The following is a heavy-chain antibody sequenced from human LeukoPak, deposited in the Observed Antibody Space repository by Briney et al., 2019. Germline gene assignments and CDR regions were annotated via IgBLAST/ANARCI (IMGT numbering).Heavy chain of an antibody. J-gene: IGHJ4*02. D-gene: IGHD3-10*01. V-gene: IGHV3-30*04. CDR1: GFTFSSYA. CDR3: ARVYYYGSGSYLDPKYYFDY. CDR2: ISYDGSNK. Sequence: GGSLRLSCAASGFTFSSYAMHWVRQAPGKGLEWVAVISYDGSNKYYADSVKGRFTISRDNSKNTLYLQMNSLRAEDTAVYYCARVYYYGSGSYLDPKYYFDYWGQGTLVTVSS.